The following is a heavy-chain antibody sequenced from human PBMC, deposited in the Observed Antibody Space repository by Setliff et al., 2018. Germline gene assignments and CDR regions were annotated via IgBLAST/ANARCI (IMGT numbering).Heavy chain of an antibody. V-gene: IGHV3-23*01. Sequence: PGGSLRLSCAASGFTFSSYWMSWVRQAPGKGLEWVSAISGSAGSTYYADSVKGRFTISRDNAKNSLYLQMNSLRADDMAVYYCAKDRNGYSSGWTLFDYWGQGTLVTVSS. J-gene: IGHJ4*02. CDR1: GFTFSSYW. CDR2: ISGSAGST. D-gene: IGHD6-19*01. CDR3: AKDRNGYSSGWTLFDY.